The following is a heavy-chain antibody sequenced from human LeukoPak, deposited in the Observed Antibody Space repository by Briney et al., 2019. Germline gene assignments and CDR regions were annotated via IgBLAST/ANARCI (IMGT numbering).Heavy chain of an antibody. D-gene: IGHD4-17*01. V-gene: IGHV4-39*01. CDR2: IHYNGNT. J-gene: IGHJ5*02. CDR3: AIRYDYGDYFNWFDP. Sequence: PSETLSLTCSVSGGSISSSSYYWGWIRQPPGKGLEWIGSIHYNGNTYHNPSLTSRVAISVDTSKNQLSLKLSSVTAADTAVYYCAIRYDYGDYFNWFDPWGQGTLVTVSS. CDR1: GGSISSSSYY.